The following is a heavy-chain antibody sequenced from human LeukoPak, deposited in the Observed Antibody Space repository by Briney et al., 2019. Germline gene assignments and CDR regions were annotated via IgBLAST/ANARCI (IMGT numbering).Heavy chain of an antibody. V-gene: IGHV4-59*01. CDR3: ARVFYSDGCDY. Sequence: KPSEPLSLTCTVSGGSISSYYWSWLRQPPGKGLEWFGYIYYSGSTHYNPSLKSRVTISVDTSKNQFSLKLSSATAADTAVYYCARVFYSDGCDYWGQGTLVTVSS. D-gene: IGHD5-18*01. CDR2: IYYSGST. J-gene: IGHJ4*02. CDR1: GGSISSYY.